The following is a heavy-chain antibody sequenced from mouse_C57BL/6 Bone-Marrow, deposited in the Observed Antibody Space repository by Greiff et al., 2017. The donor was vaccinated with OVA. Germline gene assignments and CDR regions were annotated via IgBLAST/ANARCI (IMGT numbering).Heavy chain of an antibody. CDR3: ARGAY. V-gene: IGHV1-80*01. CDR2: SDPGDSDI. CDR1: GYAFSNYW. Sequence: QVHVQQSGAELVKPGASVKISCQASGYAFSNYWLNWVKQRPGKGLVWIGHSDPGDSDINYNGKLKGTATLTAAKSSSTAYMKFSSLTSEDSAVYFYARGAYWGQGTTPTVSS. J-gene: IGHJ2*01.